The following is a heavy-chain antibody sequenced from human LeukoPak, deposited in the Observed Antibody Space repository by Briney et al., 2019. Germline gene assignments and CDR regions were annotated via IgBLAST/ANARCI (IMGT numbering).Heavy chain of an antibody. CDR1: GFTFSSYS. CDR2: ISSSSSTI. CDR3: ARALRYFDWLSTSPEYNWFDP. V-gene: IGHV3-48*01. D-gene: IGHD3-9*01. J-gene: IGHJ5*02. Sequence: PGGSLRLSCAASGFTFSSYSMNWVRQAPGKGLEWVSYISSSSSTIYYADSGKGRFTIPRDNAKNSLYLQMNSLRAEDTAVYYCARALRYFDWLSTSPEYNWFDPWGQGTLVTVSS.